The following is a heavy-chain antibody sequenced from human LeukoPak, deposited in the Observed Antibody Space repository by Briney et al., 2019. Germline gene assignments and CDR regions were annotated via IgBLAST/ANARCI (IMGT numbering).Heavy chain of an antibody. CDR1: GGSFSGYH. J-gene: IGHJ5*02. V-gene: IGHV4-34*01. Sequence: SETLSLTCAVYGGSFSGYHWSWIRQPPGKGLEWIGEINHSGSTNYNPSLKSRVTISVDTSKNQFSLKLSSVTAADTAVYYCARTRVTVTTMFVWFDPWGQGTLVTVSS. D-gene: IGHD4-17*01. CDR3: ARTRVTVTTMFVWFDP. CDR2: INHSGST.